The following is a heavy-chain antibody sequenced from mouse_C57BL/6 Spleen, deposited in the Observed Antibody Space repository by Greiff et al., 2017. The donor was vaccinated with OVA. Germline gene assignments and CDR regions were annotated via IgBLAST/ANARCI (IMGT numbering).Heavy chain of an antibody. CDR1: GFNIKDYY. CDR2: IDPEDGET. D-gene: IGHD2-2*01. Sequence: EVQLKESGAELVKPGASVKLSCTASGFNIKDYYMHWVKQRTEQGLEWIGRIDPEDGETKYAPKFQGKATITADTSSNTAYLQLSSLTSEDTAVYYGARNYYGYGEYYFDYWGQGTTVTVSS. J-gene: IGHJ2*01. V-gene: IGHV14-2*01. CDR3: ARNYYGYGEYYFDY.